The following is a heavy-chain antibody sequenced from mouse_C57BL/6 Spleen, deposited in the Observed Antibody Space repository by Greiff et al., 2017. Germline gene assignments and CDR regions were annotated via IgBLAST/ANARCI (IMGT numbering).Heavy chain of an antibody. V-gene: IGHV1-78*01. CDR1: GYTFTDHT. D-gene: IGHD1-1*01. Sequence: VQLQQSDAELVKPGASVKISCKVSGYTFTDHTIHWMKQRPEQGLEWIGYIYPRDGSSKYNEKFKGKATLTADKSSSTAYMQLNSLTSEDSAVYFCARWGLFTTVPGYAMDYWGQGTSVTVSS. CDR2: IYPRDGSS. J-gene: IGHJ4*01. CDR3: ARWGLFTTVPGYAMDY.